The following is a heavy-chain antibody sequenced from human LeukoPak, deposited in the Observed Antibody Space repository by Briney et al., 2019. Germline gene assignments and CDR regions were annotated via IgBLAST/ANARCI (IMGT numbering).Heavy chain of an antibody. Sequence: GGSLRLSCAASGFTFSSYGMHWVRQAPGKGLEWVAFIRYDGRNKYYADSVKGRFTISRDNSKNTLYLQMNSLRAEDTAVCYCAKKVVAGYFDYWGQGTLVTVSS. CDR3: AKKVVAGYFDY. CDR2: IRYDGRNK. CDR1: GFTFSSYG. V-gene: IGHV3-30*02. J-gene: IGHJ4*02. D-gene: IGHD6-19*01.